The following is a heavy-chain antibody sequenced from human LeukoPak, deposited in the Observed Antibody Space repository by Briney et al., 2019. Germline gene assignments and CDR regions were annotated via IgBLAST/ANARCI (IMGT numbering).Heavy chain of an antibody. Sequence: SVTVSCTASGGTFSTYAISWVRQAPGQGLEWMGGIIPILGTANYAQRFQGRVTLTADESSSTAYMALSSLRSEDTPMYYCATTRDYYDTSGYTLLQDWGQGTLVTVSS. V-gene: IGHV1-69*01. J-gene: IGHJ1*01. CDR3: ATTRDYYDTSGYTLLQD. CDR1: GGTFSTYA. D-gene: IGHD3-22*01. CDR2: IIPILGTA.